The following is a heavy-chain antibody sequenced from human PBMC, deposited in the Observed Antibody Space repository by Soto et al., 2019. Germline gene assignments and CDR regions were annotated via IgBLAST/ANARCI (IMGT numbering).Heavy chain of an antibody. CDR2: IYYSGST. Sequence: QVQLQESGPGLVKPSQTLSLTCTVSGGSISSGGYYWSWIRQHPGKGLEWIGYIYYSGSTYYNPSLKSRVTISVDTSKNQFSLKLSSVTAADTAVYYCARDWHPGYGDYGLVYWGQGTLVAVSS. D-gene: IGHD4-17*01. CDR1: GGSISSGGYY. J-gene: IGHJ4*02. V-gene: IGHV4-31*03. CDR3: ARDWHPGYGDYGLVY.